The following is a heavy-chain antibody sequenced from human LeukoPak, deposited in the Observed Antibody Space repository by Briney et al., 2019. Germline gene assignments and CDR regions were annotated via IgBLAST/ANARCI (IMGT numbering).Heavy chain of an antibody. CDR3: ARGARYFDWLLPDYYFDY. CDR1: GFTFSTYA. J-gene: IGHJ4*02. Sequence: GGSLRLSCAASGFTFSTYAMYWVRQAPGKGLEWVSIIWYDGSNKFYADSVKGRFTISRDNSKNTLYLQMNSLRAEDTAVYYCARGARYFDWLLPDYYFDYWGQGTLVTVSS. CDR2: IWYDGSNK. V-gene: IGHV3-33*01. D-gene: IGHD3-9*01.